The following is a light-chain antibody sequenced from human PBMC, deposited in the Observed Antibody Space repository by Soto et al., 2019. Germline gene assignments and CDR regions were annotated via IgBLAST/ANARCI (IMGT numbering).Light chain of an antibody. CDR1: QNVNTRY. V-gene: IGKV3-20*01. CDR3: KHYDDSDRYI. J-gene: IGKJ2*01. Sequence: EIVLTQSPGTLSLSPGERATLSCRASQNVNTRYSAWYQQRPGQAPKLLIYATSSRATGILDRVSGSGSGIDLTLTNSRLEPEDFAVYYCKHYDDSDRYIFGQGTNLEIK. CDR2: ATS.